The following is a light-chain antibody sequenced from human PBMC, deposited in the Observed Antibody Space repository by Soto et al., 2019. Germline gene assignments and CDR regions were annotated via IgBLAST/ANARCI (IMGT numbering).Light chain of an antibody. CDR1: SSDVGGFNY. J-gene: IGLJ1*01. CDR3: SSYTTSSTEV. CDR2: EVS. Sequence: SVLTQPASVSGSPGQSITISCTGTSSDVGGFNYVSWYQQHPGKAPKLMIYEVSNRPSGVSNRFSGSKSGDTASLTISGLQAEDEADYYCSSYTTSSTEVFGTGNKVTV. V-gene: IGLV2-14*01.